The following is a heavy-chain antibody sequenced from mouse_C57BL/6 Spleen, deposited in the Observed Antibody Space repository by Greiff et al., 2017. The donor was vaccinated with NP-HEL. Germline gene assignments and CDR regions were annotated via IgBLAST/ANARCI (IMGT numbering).Heavy chain of an antibody. CDR2: ISSGGDYI. CDR3: TRVGATTAMDY. CDR1: GFTFSSYA. D-gene: IGHD3-1*01. V-gene: IGHV5-9-1*02. Sequence: EVKLVESGEGLVKPGGSLKLSCAASGFTFSSYAMSWVRQTPEKRLEWVAYISSGGDYIYYADTVKGRFTISRDNARNTLYLQMSSLKSEDTAMYYCTRVGATTAMDYWGQGTSVTVSS. J-gene: IGHJ4*01.